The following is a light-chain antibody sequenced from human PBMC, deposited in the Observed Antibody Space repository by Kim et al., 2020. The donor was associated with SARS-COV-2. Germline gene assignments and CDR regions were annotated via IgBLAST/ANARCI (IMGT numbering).Light chain of an antibody. V-gene: IGKV3-11*01. J-gene: IGKJ4*01. CDR2: DAS. Sequence: PGKRATLSCRASQSVSSYLAWYQQKPGQPPRLLIYDASNRATGIPARFSGSGSGTDFTLTISSLEPEDFAVYYCQQRSNWPLTFGGGTKVDIK. CDR3: QQRSNWPLT. CDR1: QSVSSY.